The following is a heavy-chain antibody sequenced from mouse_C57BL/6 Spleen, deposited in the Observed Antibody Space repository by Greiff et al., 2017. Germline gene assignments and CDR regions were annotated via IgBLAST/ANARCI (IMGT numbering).Heavy chain of an antibody. CDR1: GYTFTSYW. Sequence: QVQLQQPGAELVKPGASVKLSCKASGYTFTSYWMHWVKQRPGQGLEWIGMIHPNSGSTNYNEKFKSKATLTVDKSSSTAYMQLSSLTSEDSAVYYCAREIYYYGSSYGGMDYWGQGTSVTVAS. J-gene: IGHJ4*01. D-gene: IGHD1-1*01. CDR3: AREIYYYGSSYGGMDY. CDR2: IHPNSGST. V-gene: IGHV1-64*01.